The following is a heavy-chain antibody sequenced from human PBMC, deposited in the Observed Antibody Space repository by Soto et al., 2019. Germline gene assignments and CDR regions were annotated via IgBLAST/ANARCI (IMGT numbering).Heavy chain of an antibody. CDR2: IIPILGIA. J-gene: IGHJ4*02. D-gene: IGHD7-27*01. CDR3: ARTNWGTPSNDY. Sequence: QVQLVQSGAEVKKPGSSVKVSCKASGGTFSSYTISWVRQAPGQGLEWMGRIIPILGIANYAQKFQGRVTITADKSTSTAYTELSSLRSEDTAVYYCARTNWGTPSNDYWGQGTLVTASS. V-gene: IGHV1-69*02. CDR1: GGTFSSYT.